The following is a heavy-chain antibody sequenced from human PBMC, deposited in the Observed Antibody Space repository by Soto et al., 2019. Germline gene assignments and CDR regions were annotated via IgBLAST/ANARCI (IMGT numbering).Heavy chain of an antibody. CDR3: ARAFSSYCSGGSCYSSKNDY. D-gene: IGHD2-15*01. CDR2: ISYDGSNK. V-gene: IGHV3-30-3*01. CDR1: GFTFSSYA. J-gene: IGHJ4*02. Sequence: TGGSLRLSCAASGFTFSSYAMHWVRQAPGKGLEWVAVISYDGSNKYYADSVKGRFTISRDNSKSTLYLQMNSLRAEDTAVYYCARAFSSYCSGGSCYSSKNDYWGQGTLVTVSS.